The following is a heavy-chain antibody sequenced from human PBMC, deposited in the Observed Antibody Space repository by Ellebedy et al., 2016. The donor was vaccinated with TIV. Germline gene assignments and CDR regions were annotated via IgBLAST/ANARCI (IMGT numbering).Heavy chain of an antibody. V-gene: IGHV3-30*18. CDR3: SKEISPRSSNGWPFDL. D-gene: IGHD6-19*01. J-gene: IGHJ4*02. Sequence: PGGSLRLSCAASEFTFSDYGMHWVRQAPGKGLEWVAVIAHDGSVQHYADFARGRFIVSRDNFKNTLHLQMDNLKVEDTAIYYCSKEISPRSSNGWPFDLWGQGTLVTVSS. CDR2: IAHDGSVQ. CDR1: EFTFSDYG.